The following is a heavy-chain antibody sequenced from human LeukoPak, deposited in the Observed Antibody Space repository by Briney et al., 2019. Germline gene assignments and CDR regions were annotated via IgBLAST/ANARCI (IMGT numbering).Heavy chain of an antibody. CDR3: ARDDYGNSGPLFDY. CDR2: IRTNGAGT. V-gene: IGHV3-23*01. D-gene: IGHD4-11*01. CDR1: GFTFSSYN. J-gene: IGHJ4*02. Sequence: GGSLRLSCAASGFTFSSYNMNWVRRAPGQGLEWVSTIRTNGAGTHYADSVRGRFTISRDDSKNTLYLQMDSLRAEDTAVYYCARDDYGNSGPLFDYWGRGIMVTVYS.